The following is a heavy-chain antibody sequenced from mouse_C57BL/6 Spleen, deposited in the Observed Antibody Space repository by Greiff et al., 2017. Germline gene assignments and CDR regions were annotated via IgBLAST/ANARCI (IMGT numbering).Heavy chain of an antibody. CDR1: GFSFNTYA. J-gene: IGHJ2*01. CDR3: VRNYDYDGDFDY. D-gene: IGHD2-4*01. Sequence: EVQLVESGGGLVQPKGSLKLSCAASGFSFNTYAMNWVRQAPGKGLEWVARIRSKSNNYATYYAESVKDRFTISRDDSESMLYLQMNNLKTEDTAMYYCVRNYDYDGDFDYWGQGTTLTVSS. V-gene: IGHV10-1*01. CDR2: IRSKSNNYAT.